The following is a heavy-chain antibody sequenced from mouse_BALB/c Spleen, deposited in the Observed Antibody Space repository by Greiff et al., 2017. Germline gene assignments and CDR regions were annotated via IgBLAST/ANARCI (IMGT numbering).Heavy chain of an antibody. D-gene: IGHD2-4*01. CDR1: GFTFSSYT. J-gene: IGHJ2*01. Sequence: EVQLVESGGGLVQPGGSLKLSCAASGFTFSSYTMSWVRQTPEKRLEWVAYISNGGGSTYYPDTVKGRITISRDNAKNTLYLQMSSLKSEDTAMYYCATRSTKDYFDYWGQGTTLTVSA. CDR2: ISNGGGST. V-gene: IGHV5-12-2*01. CDR3: ATRSTKDYFDY.